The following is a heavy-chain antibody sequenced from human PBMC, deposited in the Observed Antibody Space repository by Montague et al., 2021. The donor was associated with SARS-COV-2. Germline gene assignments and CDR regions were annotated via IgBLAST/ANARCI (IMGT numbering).Heavy chain of an antibody. CDR1: GGSISSYY. J-gene: IGHJ4*02. CDR3: ARGFDY. Sequence: SETLSLTCTVSGGSISSYYRSWIRQPPGKGLEWIGYIYYSGSTNYNPSLKSRVTISVDTSKNQFSLKLSSVTAADTAVYYCARGFDYWGQGTLVTASS. V-gene: IGHV4-59*01. CDR2: IYYSGST.